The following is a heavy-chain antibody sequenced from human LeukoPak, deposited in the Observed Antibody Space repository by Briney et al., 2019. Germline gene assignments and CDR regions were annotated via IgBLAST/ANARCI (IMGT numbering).Heavy chain of an antibody. CDR2: IYYSGST. V-gene: IGHV4-59*08. Sequence: SETLSLTCTVSGGSISSYYWSWIRQPPGKGLEWIGYIYYSGSTNYNPSLKSRVTISVDTSKNQFFLKLSSVTAADTAVYCCARRPRGNWFDPWGQGTLVTVSS. CDR3: ARRPRGNWFDP. CDR1: GGSISSYY. J-gene: IGHJ5*02.